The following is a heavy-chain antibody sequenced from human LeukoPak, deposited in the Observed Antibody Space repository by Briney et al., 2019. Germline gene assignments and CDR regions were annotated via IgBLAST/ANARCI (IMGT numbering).Heavy chain of an antibody. V-gene: IGHV3-48*04. D-gene: IGHD3-22*01. CDR2: ISSSSSTI. CDR3: ARRKYYYEDRDVFDI. J-gene: IGHJ3*02. Sequence: GGSLRLSCAASGFTFSSYSMNWVRQAPGKGLEWVSYISSSSSTIYYADSVKGRFTISRDNAKNSLYLQMNSLRAEDTAVYYCARRKYYYEDRDVFDIWGQGTMVTVSS. CDR1: GFTFSSYS.